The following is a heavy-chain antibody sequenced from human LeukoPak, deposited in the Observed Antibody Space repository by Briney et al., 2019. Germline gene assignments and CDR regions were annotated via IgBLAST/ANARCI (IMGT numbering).Heavy chain of an antibody. J-gene: IGHJ4*02. CDR1: GYTFTGYY. V-gene: IGHV1-2*02. Sequence: ASVKVSRKASGYTFTGYYLHWVRQAPGQGLEWMGWISPNSGATSYAQTFQGRVTMTRDTSIGTAYMELSRLISDDTALYYCARTEGPIKYYFDYWGQGTLVTVSS. CDR3: ARTEGPIKYYFDY. CDR2: ISPNSGAT. D-gene: IGHD6-6*01.